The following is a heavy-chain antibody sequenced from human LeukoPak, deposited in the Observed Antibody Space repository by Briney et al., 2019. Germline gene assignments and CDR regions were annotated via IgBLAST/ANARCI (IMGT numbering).Heavy chain of an antibody. CDR1: GFTVSSNY. D-gene: IGHD3-22*01. CDR2: IYGGGST. V-gene: IGHV3-66*01. J-gene: IGHJ4*02. Sequence: GGSLRLSCAASGFTVSSNYMNWVRQAPGKGLEWVSVIYGGGSTYYADSVKGRFTISRDNSKNTLYLQMNSLRAEDTAVYYCVRDDDRPDNGLDYWGQGTLVTVSS. CDR3: VRDDDRPDNGLDY.